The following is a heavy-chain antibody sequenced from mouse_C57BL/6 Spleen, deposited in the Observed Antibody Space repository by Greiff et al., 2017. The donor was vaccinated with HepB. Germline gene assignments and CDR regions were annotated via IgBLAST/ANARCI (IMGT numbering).Heavy chain of an antibody. D-gene: IGHD3-3*01. CDR3: ARLGQGFAY. Sequence: VQLQQPGAELVMPGASVKLSCKASGYTFTSYWMHWVKQRPGQGLEWIGEIDPSDSYTNYNQKFKGKSTLTVDKSSSTAYMQLSSLTSGDSAVYYCARLGQGFAYWGQGTLVTVSA. CDR2: IDPSDSYT. V-gene: IGHV1-69*01. CDR1: GYTFTSYW. J-gene: IGHJ3*01.